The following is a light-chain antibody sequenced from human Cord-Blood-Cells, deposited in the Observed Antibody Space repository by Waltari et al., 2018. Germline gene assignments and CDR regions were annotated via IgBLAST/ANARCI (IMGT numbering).Light chain of an antibody. CDR2: GAS. CDR1: QSVSSSY. CDR3: QQYGSSSYT. J-gene: IGKJ2*01. V-gene: IGKV3-20*01. Sequence: EIVLTHSPGTLSLSPGERATLHCRASQSVSSSYLAWYQHKPGHAPRLLIYGASSRATGIPDRFSGSGSGTDFTLTISRLEPEDFAVYYCQQYGSSSYTFGQGTKLEIK.